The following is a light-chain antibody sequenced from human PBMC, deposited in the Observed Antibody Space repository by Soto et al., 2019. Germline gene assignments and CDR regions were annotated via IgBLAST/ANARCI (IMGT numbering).Light chain of an antibody. CDR1: QSIGSSF. CDR2: GAS. Sequence: EIVLTQSPGTLSLSPGEGAALSCRASQSIGSSFLAWYQKKPGQAPRLLIYGASSRATGIPDRFSGSGSGTDFTLNISILEPEDFAVYYCQKYDSTPYTFGQGTKLEIK. J-gene: IGKJ2*01. CDR3: QKYDSTPYT. V-gene: IGKV3-20*01.